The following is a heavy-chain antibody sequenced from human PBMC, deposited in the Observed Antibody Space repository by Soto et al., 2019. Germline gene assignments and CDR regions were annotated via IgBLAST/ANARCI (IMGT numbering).Heavy chain of an antibody. D-gene: IGHD1-26*01. Sequence: GGSLRLSCVASGFTFSTYAMSWVRQAPGKGLEWVSALTPSGGETYYADSVRGRFTISRDNSVNALYLQMNSLNIEDSAVYYCSGAESPDTAYFSLYWGQGTPVTVSS. J-gene: IGHJ4*02. CDR1: GFTFSTYA. V-gene: IGHV3-23*01. CDR3: SGAESPDTAYFSLY. CDR2: LTPSGGET.